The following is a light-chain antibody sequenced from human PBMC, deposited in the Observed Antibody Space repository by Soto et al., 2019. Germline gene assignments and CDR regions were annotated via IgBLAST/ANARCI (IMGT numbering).Light chain of an antibody. J-gene: IGKJ1*01. CDR3: QQYDSFPWT. V-gene: IGKV1-27*01. Sequence: DIQMTQSPSSLSASVGDRVTITCRASQGISNYLAWYQQKPGKVPKLLIYAASTLQSGVPSRFSGSGSGTDFTLTIRSLQTQHVANFYCQQYDSFPWTFGQGTKVDIK. CDR1: QGISNY. CDR2: AAS.